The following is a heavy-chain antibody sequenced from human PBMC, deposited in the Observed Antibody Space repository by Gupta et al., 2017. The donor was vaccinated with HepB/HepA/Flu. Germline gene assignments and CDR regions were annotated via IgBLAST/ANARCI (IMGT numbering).Heavy chain of an antibody. CDR1: GFTFGDHY. Sequence: EVQLVASGGGLVQPGGSLRLSCAASGFTFGDHYMDWVRQAPGKGLEWVGRTRNRANSYTTEYAASVKGRFSISRDDSKNSLFLQMNSLKSEDTAVYYCTRVYSTNWGKNGMDVWGQGTTVTVSS. CDR3: TRVYSTNWGKNGMDV. D-gene: IGHD2-2*01. V-gene: IGHV3-72*01. CDR2: TRNRANSYTT. J-gene: IGHJ6*02.